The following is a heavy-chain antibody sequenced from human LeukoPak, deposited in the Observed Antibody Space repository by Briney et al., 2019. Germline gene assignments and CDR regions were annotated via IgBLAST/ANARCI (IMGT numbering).Heavy chain of an antibody. CDR2: ITGSGGGT. CDR1: GITLSNYG. CDR3: AKRGVVIRVILVGFHKEAYYFDS. D-gene: IGHD3-22*01. V-gene: IGHV3-23*01. J-gene: IGHJ4*02. Sequence: PGGSLRLSCEVSGITLSNYGMSWVRQAPGKGLEWVAGITGSGGGTNYAESVKGRFHTSRANSKNTLYLQMNSLRAEDTAVYFCAKRGVVIRVILVGFHKEAYYFDSWGQGALVSVSS.